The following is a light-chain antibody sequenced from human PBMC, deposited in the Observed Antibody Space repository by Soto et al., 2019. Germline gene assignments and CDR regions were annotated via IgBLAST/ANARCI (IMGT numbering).Light chain of an antibody. CDR1: QSVSSSY. Sequence: EIVLTQSTGTLSLSPGERATLCCRASQSVSSSYLAWYQQKPGQAPRLLIYGASSRATGIPDRFSGSGSGTDFTLTISRLEPEDFAVYYCQQYGSSPLAFGQGTKVDIK. CDR2: GAS. CDR3: QQYGSSPLA. V-gene: IGKV3-20*01. J-gene: IGKJ1*01.